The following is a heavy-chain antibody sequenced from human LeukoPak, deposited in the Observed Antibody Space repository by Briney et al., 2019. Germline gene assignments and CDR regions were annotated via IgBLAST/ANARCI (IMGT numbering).Heavy chain of an antibody. Sequence: IIPYFATANYAQKFQGRVTITTDESTSTAYMELSSLRSEDTAVYYCARCPSVSCYSPNFDYWGQGTLVTVSS. CDR2: IIPYFATA. D-gene: IGHD2-15*01. J-gene: IGHJ4*02. V-gene: IGHV1-69*05. CDR3: ARCPSVSCYSPNFDY.